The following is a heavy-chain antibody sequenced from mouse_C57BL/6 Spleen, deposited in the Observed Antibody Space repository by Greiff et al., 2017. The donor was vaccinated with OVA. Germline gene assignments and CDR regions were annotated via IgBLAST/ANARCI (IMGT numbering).Heavy chain of an antibody. CDR1: GFTFSSYA. D-gene: IGHD2-5*01. CDR3: AREHGYYSKRGAMDY. CDR2: ISDGGSYT. V-gene: IGHV5-4*01. Sequence: DVQLQESGGGLVKPGGSLKLSCAASGFTFSSYAMSWVRQTPEKRLEWVATISDGGSYTYYPDNVKGRFTISSNNAKNNLYLQMSQLKSEDTAMYYCAREHGYYSKRGAMDYWGQGTSVTVSS. J-gene: IGHJ4*01.